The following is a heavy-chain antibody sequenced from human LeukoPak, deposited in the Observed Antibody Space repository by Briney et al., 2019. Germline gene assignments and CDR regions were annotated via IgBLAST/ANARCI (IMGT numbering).Heavy chain of an antibody. CDR1: GFTFSSYA. D-gene: IGHD6-13*01. Sequence: GGSLRLSCAASGFTFSSYAMSWVRQAPGKGLEWVSAISGSGGSTYYAASVKGRFTIPRDNSKNTLYLQMNSLRADDTAVYYCAKDSVAAGEGYYWGQGPLVTVSS. CDR3: AKDSVAAGEGYY. J-gene: IGHJ4*02. V-gene: IGHV3-23*01. CDR2: ISGSGGST.